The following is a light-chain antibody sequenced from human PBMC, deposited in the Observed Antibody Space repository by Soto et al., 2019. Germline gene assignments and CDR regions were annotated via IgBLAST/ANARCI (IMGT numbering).Light chain of an antibody. Sequence: DIQMTPSPSTLSASVGDRVTITCRASQGISSYLAWYQQKPGKAPKLLIYAASTLQSGVPSRFSGSGSGTEFTLTISSLQPGDFATYYCQHYNTYPWTFGQGTKVDI. CDR3: QHYNTYPWT. CDR1: QGISSY. CDR2: AAS. J-gene: IGKJ1*01. V-gene: IGKV1-9*01.